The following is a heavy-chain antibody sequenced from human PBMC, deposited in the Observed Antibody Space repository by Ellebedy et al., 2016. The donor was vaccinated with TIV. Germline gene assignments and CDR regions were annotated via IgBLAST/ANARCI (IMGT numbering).Heavy chain of an antibody. CDR1: GYSFTSYW. Sequence: GESLKISCKGSGYSFTSYWIGWVRQMPGKGLEWMGIIYPGDSDTRYSPSFQGQVTISADKSISTAYPQWSSLKASDTAMYYCASSTVTPDDYYYYGMDVWGQGTTVTVSS. V-gene: IGHV5-51*01. D-gene: IGHD4-17*01. J-gene: IGHJ6*02. CDR2: IYPGDSDT. CDR3: ASSTVTPDDYYYYGMDV.